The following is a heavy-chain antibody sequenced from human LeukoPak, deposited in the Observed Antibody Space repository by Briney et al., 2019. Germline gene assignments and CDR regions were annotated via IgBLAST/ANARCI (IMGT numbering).Heavy chain of an antibody. D-gene: IGHD3-22*01. J-gene: IGHJ1*01. CDR2: IIPIFGTA. Sequence: SVKVSCKASGGTFSSYAISWVRQAPGQGLEWMGGIIPIFGTANYAQKFQGRVTITTDESTSTAYMELSSLRSEDTAVYYCAKATRPTYYYDSSGYSLAEYFQHWGQGTLVTVSS. CDR1: GGTFSSYA. V-gene: IGHV1-69*05. CDR3: AKATRPTYYYDSSGYSLAEYFQH.